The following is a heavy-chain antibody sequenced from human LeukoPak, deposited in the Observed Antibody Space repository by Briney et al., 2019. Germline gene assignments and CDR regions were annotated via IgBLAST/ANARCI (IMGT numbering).Heavy chain of an antibody. CDR1: GFTFSSYG. V-gene: IGHV3-30*02. Sequence: GGSLRLSCAASGFTFSSYGMHWVRQAPGKGLEWVAFIQSGENNKYYADSVKGRFTVSRDNSKNTLYLQMNSLRSEDTAIYYCAKDSNWAFDYWGQGTLVTVSS. CDR3: AKDSNWAFDY. D-gene: IGHD1-1*01. J-gene: IGHJ4*02. CDR2: IQSGENNK.